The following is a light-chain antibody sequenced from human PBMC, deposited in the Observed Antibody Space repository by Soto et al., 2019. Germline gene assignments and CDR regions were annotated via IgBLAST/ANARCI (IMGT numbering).Light chain of an antibody. CDR1: QSISSY. CDR2: AAS. CDR3: LQYNSYS. Sequence: DIQMTQSPSSLSASVGDRVTIICRASQSISSYLNWYQQKPGKAPKLLIYAASSLQSGVPSRFSGSGSGTDFTLTISSLQPEDFATYYCLQYNSYSFGQGTKVDI. J-gene: IGKJ1*01. V-gene: IGKV1-39*01.